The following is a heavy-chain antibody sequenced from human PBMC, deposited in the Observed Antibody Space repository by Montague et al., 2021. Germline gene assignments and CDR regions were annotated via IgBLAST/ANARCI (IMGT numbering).Heavy chain of an antibody. CDR1: GVTFRGYY. D-gene: IGHD3-9*01. CDR2: INHSGST. Sequence: SETLSLICAVYGVTFRGYYWTWIRQPPGKGLEWIGEINHSGSTDYNPSLESRVTISVDTSKNQFSLKLTSATAADTAVYFCARVHQLEDFDWPQGLGYWAQGTLVAVSS. V-gene: IGHV4-34*01. J-gene: IGHJ4*01. CDR3: ARVHQLEDFDWPQGLGY.